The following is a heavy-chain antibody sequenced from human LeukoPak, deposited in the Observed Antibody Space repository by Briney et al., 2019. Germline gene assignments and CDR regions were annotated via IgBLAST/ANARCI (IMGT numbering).Heavy chain of an antibody. J-gene: IGHJ4*02. CDR2: IYHTGVT. Sequence: PSETLSLTCTVSGGSISSGGHYWSWLRHPPGKGLEWIGYIYHTGVTYFNPSLKSRVTISVDRSKNQFSLKLSSVTVADTAFYYCARDRGVGATPGEFDYWGQGTLVTVSS. CDR1: GGSISSGGHY. D-gene: IGHD1-26*01. V-gene: IGHV4-30-2*01. CDR3: ARDRGVGATPGEFDY.